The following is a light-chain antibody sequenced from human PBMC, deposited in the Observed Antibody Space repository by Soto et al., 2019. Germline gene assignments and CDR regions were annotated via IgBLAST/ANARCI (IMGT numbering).Light chain of an antibody. J-gene: IGKJ1*01. CDR1: QSISTY. CDR3: QQSYSAPWT. V-gene: IGKV1-39*01. Sequence: DIQMTQSPSSLAASVGARVTITCRASQSISTYLNCYQQKPGKAPKVLIFDASRLQSGVASRFSGSGSATDFTLTISRLQPEDSATSYCQQSYSAPWTFGQGTKVHVK. CDR2: DAS.